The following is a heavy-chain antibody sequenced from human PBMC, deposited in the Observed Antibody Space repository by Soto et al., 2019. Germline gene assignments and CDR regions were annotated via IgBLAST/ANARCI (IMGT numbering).Heavy chain of an antibody. CDR2: INSDGSST. Sequence: EVQLVESGGGLVQPEGSLRLSCTASESTLSSHWMHWVRQAPGKGLVWVSRINSDGSSTTYADSVKGRFTISRDNAKNTMYRQMNSRRAEDTAVYYGANGLEEWGSPRVIWGQGTLVTVSS. J-gene: IGHJ3*02. V-gene: IGHV3-74*03. D-gene: IGHD3-16*01. CDR1: ESTLSSHW. CDR3: ANGLEEWGSPRVI.